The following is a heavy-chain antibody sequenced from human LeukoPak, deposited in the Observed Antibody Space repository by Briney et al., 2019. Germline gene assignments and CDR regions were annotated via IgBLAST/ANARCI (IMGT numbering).Heavy chain of an antibody. CDR2: ISGSGGST. CDR1: GFTFSSYA. J-gene: IGHJ5*02. V-gene: IGHV3-23*01. Sequence: GGSLRLSCAASGFTFSSYAMSWVRQAPGKGLEWVSAISGSGGSTYYADSVKGRFTISRDNSKNTLYLQMNSLRAEDTAVYYCARRPGIAVAGTGGWFDPWGQGTLVTVSS. CDR3: ARRPGIAVAGTGGWFDP. D-gene: IGHD6-19*01.